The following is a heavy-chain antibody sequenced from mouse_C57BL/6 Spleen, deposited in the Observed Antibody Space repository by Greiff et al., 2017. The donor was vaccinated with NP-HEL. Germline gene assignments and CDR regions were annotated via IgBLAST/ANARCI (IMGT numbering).Heavy chain of an antibody. Sequence: QVQLQQSGPELVKPGASVKISCKASGYAFSSSWMNWVKQRPGKGLEWIGRIYPGDGDTNYNGKFKGKATLTADKSSSTAYMQLSSLTSEDSAVYFCARFSTGWYFDVWGTGTTVTVSS. D-gene: IGHD1-1*01. V-gene: IGHV1-82*01. CDR3: ARFSTGWYFDV. CDR2: IYPGDGDT. CDR1: GYAFSSSW. J-gene: IGHJ1*03.